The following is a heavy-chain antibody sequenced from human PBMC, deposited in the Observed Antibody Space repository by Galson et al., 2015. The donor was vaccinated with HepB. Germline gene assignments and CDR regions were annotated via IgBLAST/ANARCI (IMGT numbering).Heavy chain of an antibody. J-gene: IGHJ6*02. CDR3: ARAPWKYQLTGGMDV. V-gene: IGHV3-21*01. D-gene: IGHD2-2*01. Sequence: SLRLSCAASGFTFSSYSMNWVRQAPGKGLEWVSSISSSSSYIYYADSVKGRFTISRDNAKNSLYLQMNSLRAEDTAVYYCARAPWKYQLTGGMDVWGQGTTVTVSS. CDR1: GFTFSSYS. CDR2: ISSSSSYI.